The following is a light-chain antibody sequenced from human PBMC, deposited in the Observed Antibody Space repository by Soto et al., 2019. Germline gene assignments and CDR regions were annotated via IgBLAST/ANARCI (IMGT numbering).Light chain of an antibody. CDR1: QSVSSH. V-gene: IGKV3-15*01. CDR3: HQYNYWPPET. CDR2: GAS. J-gene: IGKJ1*01. Sequence: EIVLTQSPATLSLSPGERATLSCRASQSVSSHLAWYQQKPGQAPRLLIFGASTRATGIPARFSGSGSGTEFILTISSLQSEDSAVYYCHQYNYWPPETFGQGTKVDIK.